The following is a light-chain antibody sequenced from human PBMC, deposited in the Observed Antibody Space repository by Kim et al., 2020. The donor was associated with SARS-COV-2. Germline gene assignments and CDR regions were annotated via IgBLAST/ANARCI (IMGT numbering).Light chain of an antibody. CDR2: AAS. Sequence: AVGDSVTLTCRASQSISNYLNWYQQTPGKAPKRLIYAASSLQSGVPSRFSGSGSGTDFTLTIINLQPEDFATYYCQQSYSTPSITFGQGTRLEIK. J-gene: IGKJ5*01. V-gene: IGKV1-39*01. CDR3: QQSYSTPSIT. CDR1: QSISNY.